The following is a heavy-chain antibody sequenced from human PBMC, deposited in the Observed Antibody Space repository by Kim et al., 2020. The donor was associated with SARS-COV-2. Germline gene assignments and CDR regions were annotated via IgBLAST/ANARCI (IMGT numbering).Heavy chain of an antibody. CDR2: IGGGDST. CDR1: GFAFSSYA. V-gene: IGHV3-23*01. D-gene: IGHD3-3*01. Sequence: GGSLRLSCAASGFAFSSYAMSWVRQAPGKGLEWVSLIGGGDSTWYADPVKGRFTVSRVNSKNTLYLQMSGLRADDTAEYYCARVTWRPHYYFDYWGRGTLVTVSS. CDR3: ARVTWRPHYYFDY. J-gene: IGHJ4*02.